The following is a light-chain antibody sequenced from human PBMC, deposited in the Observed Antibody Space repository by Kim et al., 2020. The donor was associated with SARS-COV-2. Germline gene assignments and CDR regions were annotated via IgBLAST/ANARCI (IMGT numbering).Light chain of an antibody. CDR3: QKYSSSPT. J-gene: IGKJ5*01. CDR2: GAS. Sequence: FSPGKMAALTCRARKSVSSGYLAWYQQKRRQAPRLLIYGASSRATGIPDRFSGSGYGTDFTLSISRLVPDDLAVYYCQKYSSSPTFGQGTRLEIK. CDR1: KSVSSGY. V-gene: IGKV3-20*01.